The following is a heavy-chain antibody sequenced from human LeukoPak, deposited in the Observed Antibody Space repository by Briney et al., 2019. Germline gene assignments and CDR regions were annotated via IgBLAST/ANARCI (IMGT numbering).Heavy chain of an antibody. Sequence: SETLSLTCTVSGGSISSYYWSWIRQPPGKGLEWIGYIYYSGSTNYNPSLKSRVAISVDTSKNQFSLKLSSVTAADTAVYYCARRYCSGGSCYFDYWGQGTLVTVSS. J-gene: IGHJ4*02. CDR2: IYYSGST. CDR1: GGSISSYY. D-gene: IGHD2-15*01. CDR3: ARRYCSGGSCYFDY. V-gene: IGHV4-59*01.